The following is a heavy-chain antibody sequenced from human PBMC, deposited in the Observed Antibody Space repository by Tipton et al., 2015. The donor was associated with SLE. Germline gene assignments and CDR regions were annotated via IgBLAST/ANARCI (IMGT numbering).Heavy chain of an antibody. J-gene: IGHJ4*02. V-gene: IGHV3-23*01. CDR2: IRAGADGS. D-gene: IGHD3-3*01. Sequence: GSLRLSCTASGFTFSNFAMHWVRQAPGKGPEWLSGIRAGADGSYFADSVKGRFTISRDNSKNALYLEMYSLGPEDTALYYCVKDRFSYLGPYYFDEWGQGTLVTVSS. CDR1: GFTFSNFA. CDR3: VKDRFSYLGPYYFDE.